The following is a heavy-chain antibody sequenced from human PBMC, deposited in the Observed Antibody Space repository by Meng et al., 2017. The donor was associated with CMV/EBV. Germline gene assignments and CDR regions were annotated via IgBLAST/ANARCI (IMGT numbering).Heavy chain of an antibody. D-gene: IGHD3-10*01. CDR2: IYYSGST. CDR1: GGSISSSSYY. Sequence: HLHPLECGPVLLKPSETLALPWPVSGGSISSSSYYWGWIRQPPGKGLEWIGSIYYSGSTYYTPSLKSRVTISVDTSKNQFSLKLSSVSAADTAVYYCVTWLWFGELSGYYFDYWGQGTLVTVSS. J-gene: IGHJ4*02. V-gene: IGHV4-39*07. CDR3: VTWLWFGELSGYYFDY.